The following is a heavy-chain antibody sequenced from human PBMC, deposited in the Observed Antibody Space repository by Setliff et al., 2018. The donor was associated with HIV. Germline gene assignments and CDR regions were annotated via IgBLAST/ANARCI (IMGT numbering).Heavy chain of an antibody. D-gene: IGHD3-22*01. J-gene: IGHJ6*02. CDR3: AREDYYDSMTTNYYYYGMDV. CDR1: GFTFSSYS. CDR2: ISSTSRTI. Sequence: PVGSLRLSCAASGFTFSSYSMNWVCQAPGKGLEWVSYISSTSRTIYYADSVKGRFTISRDNAKNSLYLQMNSLRAEDTAVYYCAREDYYDSMTTNYYYYGMDVWGQGTTVTVSS. V-gene: IGHV3-48*04.